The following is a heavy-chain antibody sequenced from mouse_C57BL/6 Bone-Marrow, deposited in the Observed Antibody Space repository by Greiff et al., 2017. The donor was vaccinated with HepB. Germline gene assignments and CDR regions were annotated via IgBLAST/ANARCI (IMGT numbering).Heavy chain of an antibody. D-gene: IGHD2-5*01. CDR2: IYPGSGST. CDR1: GYTFTSYW. V-gene: IGHV1-55*01. Sequence: QVQLQQPGAELVKPGASVKMSSKASGYTFTSYWITWVKQRPGQGLEWIGDIYPGSGSTNYNEKFKSKATLTVDTSSSTAYMQLSSLTSEDSAVYYCARRSGYYYSNLDYWGQGTTLTVSS. CDR3: ARRSGYYYSNLDY. J-gene: IGHJ2*01.